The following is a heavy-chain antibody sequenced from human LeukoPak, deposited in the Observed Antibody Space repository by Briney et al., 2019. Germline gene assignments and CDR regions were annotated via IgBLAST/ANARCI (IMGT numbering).Heavy chain of an antibody. Sequence: PGRSLRLSCTTSGFTFGDYAMSWVRQAPGKGLEWVSGISGSGGSTYYADSVKGRFTISRDNSKNTLYLQMNSLRAEDTAVYYCAKDKSCSTVSCYVGYWGQGTLVTVSS. V-gene: IGHV3-23*01. J-gene: IGHJ4*02. CDR1: GFTFGDYA. D-gene: IGHD2-2*01. CDR2: ISGSGGST. CDR3: AKDKSCSTVSCYVGY.